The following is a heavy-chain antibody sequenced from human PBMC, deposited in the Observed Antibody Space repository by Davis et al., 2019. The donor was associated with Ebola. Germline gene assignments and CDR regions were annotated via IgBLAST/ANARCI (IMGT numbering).Heavy chain of an antibody. CDR1: GFTVSSNY. CDR2: IYSGGST. J-gene: IGHJ4*02. V-gene: IGHV3-53*04. CDR3: ARVAIPYYFDY. Sequence: GESLKISCAASGFTVSSNYMSWVRQAPGKGLEWVSVIYSGGSTYYADSVKGRFTIPRHNSKNTLYLQMNSLRAEDTAVYYCARVAIPYYFDYWGQGTLVTVSS. D-gene: IGHD5-12*01.